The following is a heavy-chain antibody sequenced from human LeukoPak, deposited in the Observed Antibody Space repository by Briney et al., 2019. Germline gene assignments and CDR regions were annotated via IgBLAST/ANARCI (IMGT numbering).Heavy chain of an antibody. CDR3: VRDWGRLGYCSSNCYERNRFDS. D-gene: IGHD2-2*01. J-gene: IGHJ5*01. V-gene: IGHV1-24*01. Sequence: ASVKVSCKVSGYTLTELSMHWVRQAPGKGLEWMGGFDPEDGETIYAQKFQGRVTMTEDTSTDTAYMELSSLRSEDTAVYYCVRDWGRLGYCSSNCYERNRFDSWGQGTLVTVSS. CDR1: GYTLTELS. CDR2: FDPEDGET.